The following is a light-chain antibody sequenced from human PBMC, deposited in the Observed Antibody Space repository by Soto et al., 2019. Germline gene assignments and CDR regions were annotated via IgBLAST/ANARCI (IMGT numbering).Light chain of an antibody. CDR1: QTISRW. Sequence: DIQMTQSPSTLSASVGDRVTITCRASQTISRWVAWYQQKPGKAPKLLIYDASILESGVPPRFSGSGSGTDFTLTISGLQPDDFATYYCQQYNYDPDTFGGGTKVDIK. J-gene: IGKJ4*01. CDR2: DAS. V-gene: IGKV1-5*01. CDR3: QQYNYDPDT.